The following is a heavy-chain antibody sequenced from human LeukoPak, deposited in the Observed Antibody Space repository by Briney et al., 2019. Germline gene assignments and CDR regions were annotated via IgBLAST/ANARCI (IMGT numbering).Heavy chain of an antibody. CDR3: AKVREIMFRGPQDY. D-gene: IGHD3-10*01. CDR2: MSYDGNNK. J-gene: IGHJ4*02. Sequence: GGSLRLSCAASGFTFSNYGMHWVRQAPVKGLEWVAVMSYDGNNKYHADSVKGRFTISRDNSQSTLYLQMNSLRVEDTAVYYCAKVREIMFRGPQDYWGQGTLVTVSS. CDR1: GFTFSNYG. V-gene: IGHV3-30*18.